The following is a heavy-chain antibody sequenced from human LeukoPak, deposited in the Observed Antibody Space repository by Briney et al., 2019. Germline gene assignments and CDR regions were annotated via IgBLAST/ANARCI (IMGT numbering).Heavy chain of an antibody. CDR3: ARQADYNLLTGYYKGHLDY. J-gene: IGHJ4*02. V-gene: IGHV5-51*01. Sequence: PGESLKISCKASGYSFTTYWIAWVRQMPGKGLDWMGIIYPDDSDTRYSPSFRGQVTISADKSISTAYLQWSSLRAPDTAVYYCARQADYNLLTGYYKGHLDYWGQGTLVTVSS. D-gene: IGHD3-9*01. CDR1: GYSFTTYW. CDR2: IYPDDSDT.